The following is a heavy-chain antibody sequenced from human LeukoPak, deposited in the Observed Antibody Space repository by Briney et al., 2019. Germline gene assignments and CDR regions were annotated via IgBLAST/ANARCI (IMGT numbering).Heavy chain of an antibody. D-gene: IGHD3-22*01. Sequence: ASVKVSCKASGYTFTGYYMHWVRQAPGQGLEWMGWINANSGGTNFAQKFQGRVTMTRDTSISTAYMELSRLRSGDTAVYYCARRGYDTSGYYYFDYWGQGTLVTVSS. CDR3: ARRGYDTSGYYYFDY. J-gene: IGHJ4*02. V-gene: IGHV1-2*02. CDR1: GYTFTGYY. CDR2: INANSGGT.